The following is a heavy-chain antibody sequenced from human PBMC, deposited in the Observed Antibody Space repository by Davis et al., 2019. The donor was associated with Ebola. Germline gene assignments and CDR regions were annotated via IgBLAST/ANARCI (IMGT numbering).Heavy chain of an antibody. CDR3: ARQDGGYSYGPYLDY. D-gene: IGHD5-18*01. V-gene: IGHV4-59*08. CDR2: IYYSGST. CDR1: GGSISSYY. Sequence: GSLRLSCTVSGGSISSYYWSWIRQPPGKGLEWIGYIYYSGSTNYNPSLKSRVTISVDTSKNQFSLKLSSVTAADTAVYYCARQDGGYSYGPYLDYWGQGTLVTVSS. J-gene: IGHJ4*02.